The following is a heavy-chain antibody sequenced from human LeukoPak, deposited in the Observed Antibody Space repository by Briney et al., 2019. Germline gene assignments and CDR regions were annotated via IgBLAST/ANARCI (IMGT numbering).Heavy chain of an antibody. CDR1: GGTFSSYA. V-gene: IGHV1-69*05. CDR3: ARMHYDFWSGWGYFDY. J-gene: IGHJ4*02. Sequence: ASVKVSCKASGGTFSSYAISWVRQAPGQGLEWMGGIIPIFGTANYAQKFQGRVTITTDESTSTAYMELSSLRSEDTAVYYCARMHYDFWSGWGYFDYWGQGTLVTVSS. D-gene: IGHD3-3*01. CDR2: IIPIFGTA.